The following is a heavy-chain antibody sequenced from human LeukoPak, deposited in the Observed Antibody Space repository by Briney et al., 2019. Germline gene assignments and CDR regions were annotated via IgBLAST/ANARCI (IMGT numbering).Heavy chain of an antibody. CDR2: IYYSGST. D-gene: IGHD5-18*01. CDR3: ARHYSYTYPFVY. V-gene: IGHV4-39*01. J-gene: IGHJ4*02. Sequence: PSETLSLTCTVSGGSISSSSYYWGWIRQPPGKGLEWIGSIYYSGSTYYNPSLKSRVTISVDTSKNQFSLKLSSVTAADTAVYYCARHYSYTYPFVYWGQGTLVTVSS. CDR1: GGSISSSSYY.